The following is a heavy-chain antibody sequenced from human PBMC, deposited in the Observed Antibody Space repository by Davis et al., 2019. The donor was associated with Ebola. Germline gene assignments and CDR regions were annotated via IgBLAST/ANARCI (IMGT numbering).Heavy chain of an antibody. V-gene: IGHV3-48*04. CDR1: GFTFSTYS. J-gene: IGHJ4*02. CDR3: ARVITFGGVIVPYFDY. D-gene: IGHD3-16*02. Sequence: GGSLRLSCAASGFTFSTYSMNWVRHAPGKGLEWVSYISSSGSTIYYADSVKGRFTISRDNAKNSLYLQMNSLRAEDTAVYYCARVITFGGVIVPYFDYWGQGTLVTVSS. CDR2: ISSSGSTI.